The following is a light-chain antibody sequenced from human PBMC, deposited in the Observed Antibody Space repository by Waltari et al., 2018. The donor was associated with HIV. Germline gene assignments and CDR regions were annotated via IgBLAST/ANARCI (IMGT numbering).Light chain of an antibody. Sequence: IVLPQSPGTLSSSPGERATLSCRASQRVSSSYLAWYQQKPGQAPRLLIYGASSRATGIPDRFSGSGSGTDFTLTISRLEPEDFAVYYCQQYGSSRWTFGQGTKVEIK. CDR3: QQYGSSRWT. CDR1: QRVSSSY. J-gene: IGKJ1*01. CDR2: GAS. V-gene: IGKV3-20*01.